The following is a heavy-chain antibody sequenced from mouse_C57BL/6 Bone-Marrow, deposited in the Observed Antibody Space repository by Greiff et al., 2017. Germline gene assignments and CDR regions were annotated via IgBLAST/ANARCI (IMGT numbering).Heavy chain of an antibody. V-gene: IGHV1-64*01. D-gene: IGHD1-1*01. J-gene: IGHJ4*01. CDR3: ARYCGSSLYAMDY. Sequence: QVQLQQPGAELVKPGASVKLSCKASGYTFTSYWMPWVKQRPGQGLEWIGMIHPHSGSTNYNEKFKSKATLPVAKSSSTAYMQLSSLTSEDSAVYYCARYCGSSLYAMDYWGQGTSVTVSA. CDR1: GYTFTSYW. CDR2: IHPHSGST.